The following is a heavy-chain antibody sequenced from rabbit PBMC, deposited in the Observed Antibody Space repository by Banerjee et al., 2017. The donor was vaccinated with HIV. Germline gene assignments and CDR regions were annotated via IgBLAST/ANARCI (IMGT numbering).Heavy chain of an antibody. D-gene: IGHD1-1*01. V-gene: IGHV1S47*01. J-gene: IGHJ4*01. CDR3: ARRDSNDGYSFNL. CDR2: IGVGSWGST. CDR1: GFSFSSDYD. Sequence: QEQLVESGGGLVKPGASLTLTCKASGFSFSSDYDMCWVRQAPGKGPEWIGYIGVGSWGSTAYASWVNGRFTISRSTSLNTVTLQMTSLTVADTATYFCARRDSNDGYSFNLWGQGTLVTVS.